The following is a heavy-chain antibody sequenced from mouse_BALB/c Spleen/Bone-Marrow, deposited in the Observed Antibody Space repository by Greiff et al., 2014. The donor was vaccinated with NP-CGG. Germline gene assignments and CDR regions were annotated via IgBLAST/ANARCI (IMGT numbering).Heavy chain of an antibody. CDR2: IYPSDSYA. CDR3: TRGGYDAFYWYFDV. D-gene: IGHD2-14*01. V-gene: IGHV1-69*02. Sequence: VQLQQSGAELVRPGASVKLSCKASGYTFTSYWINWVKQRPGQGLEWIGNIYPSDSYANYNQEFKDKATLTVDKSSSTAYMQLSSPTSEDSAVYYCTRGGYDAFYWYFDVWGAGTTVTVSS. CDR1: GYTFTSYW. J-gene: IGHJ1*01.